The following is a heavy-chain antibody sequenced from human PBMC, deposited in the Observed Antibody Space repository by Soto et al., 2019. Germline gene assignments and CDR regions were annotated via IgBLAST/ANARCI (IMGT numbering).Heavy chain of an antibody. CDR2: ISYDGSNK. CDR3: ARDGEMPYYYYGLDV. J-gene: IGHJ6*02. CDR1: GFTFSSYA. Sequence: GGSLRLSCAASGFTFSSYAMHWVRQAPGKGLEWVAVISYDGSNKYYADSVKGRFTISRDNSKNTLYLQMNSLRAEDTAVYYCARDGEMPYYYYGLDVWGQGTTVTVSS. D-gene: IGHD3-10*01. V-gene: IGHV3-30-3*01.